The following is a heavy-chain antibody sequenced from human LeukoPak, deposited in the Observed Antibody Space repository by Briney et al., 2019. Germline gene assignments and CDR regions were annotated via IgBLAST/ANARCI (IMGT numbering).Heavy chain of an antibody. CDR3: VRGDYGDYTLFDY. J-gene: IGHJ4*02. D-gene: IGHD4-17*01. CDR2: ISSSSSYT. V-gene: IGHV3-21*04. CDR1: GFTFSSYS. Sequence: PGGSLRLSCAASGFTFSSYSMNWVRQAPGKGLEWVSSISSSSSYTYYADSVKGRFTISRDNSKNTLYLQMNSLRAEDTAVYYCVRGDYGDYTLFDYWGQGTLVTVSS.